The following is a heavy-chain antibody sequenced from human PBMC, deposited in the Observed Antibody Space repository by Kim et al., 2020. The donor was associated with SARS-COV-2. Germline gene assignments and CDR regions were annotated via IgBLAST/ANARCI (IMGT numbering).Heavy chain of an antibody. CDR2: ISHSGYT. CDR3: ARGARTVDY. Sequence: SETLSLTCAVSGGSIIDYFWSWIRQPPGKGLEWIGYISHSGYTNYNPSLKSRVTISLDMSKSHFSLKLSSVAAADTAVYYCARGARTVDYWGQGTLVTVSS. J-gene: IGHJ4*02. CDR1: GGSIIDYF. V-gene: IGHV4-59*13.